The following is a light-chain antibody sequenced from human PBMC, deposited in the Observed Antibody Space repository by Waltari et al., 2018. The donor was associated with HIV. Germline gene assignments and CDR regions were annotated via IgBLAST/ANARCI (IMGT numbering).Light chain of an antibody. J-gene: IGLJ2*01. CDR3: QSYDSNLSGL. Sequence: QSDLTQPPSVSSAPGQRLTISCTGSSSNIGAGYDVHWYPQVPGRAPKVVIYGNSNRPSGVPDRFSGSKSGSSASLVITGLQSEDEADYYCQSYDSNLSGLFGGGIKVTVL. CDR2: GNS. V-gene: IGLV1-40*01. CDR1: SSNIGAGYD.